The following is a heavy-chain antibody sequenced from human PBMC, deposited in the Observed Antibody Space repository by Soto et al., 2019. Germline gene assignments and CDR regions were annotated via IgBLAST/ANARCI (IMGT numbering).Heavy chain of an antibody. D-gene: IGHD3-10*01. J-gene: IGHJ6*02. V-gene: IGHV4-59*01. Sequence: QVQLQESGPGLVKPSETLSLTCTVSGGSISNYYWSWIRQPPGNGLEWIGYIYDSGSTNSKPSLQNRVTISVDTSKNQFSLKLRAVTAADTAIYYCARARISMVREVIKYNMDVWGQGTTVIVSS. CDR1: GGSISNYY. CDR2: IYDSGST. CDR3: ARARISMVREVIKYNMDV.